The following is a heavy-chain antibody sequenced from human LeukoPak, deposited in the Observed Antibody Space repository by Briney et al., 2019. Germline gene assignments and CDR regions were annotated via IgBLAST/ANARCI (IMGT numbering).Heavy chain of an antibody. CDR2: IYHSGST. Sequence: PSQTLSLTCAVSGGSISSGGYSWSWIRQPPGKGLEWIGYIYHSGSTYYNPSLKSRVTISVGRSKNQFSLKLSSVTAADTAVYCCASLHYYYGMDVWGQGTTVTVSS. J-gene: IGHJ6*02. V-gene: IGHV4-30-2*01. CDR3: ASLHYYYGMDV. CDR1: GGSISSGGYS.